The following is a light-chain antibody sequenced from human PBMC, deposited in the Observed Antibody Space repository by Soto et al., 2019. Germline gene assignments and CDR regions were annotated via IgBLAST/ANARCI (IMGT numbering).Light chain of an antibody. CDR2: SAS. V-gene: IGKV1-39*01. CDR3: QQSYISPYN. Sequence: DVQMTQAPASLSASVGDRVTITCRASQSISKNLNWYQHKVGKAPQLLIYSASDSQAGVPSRCSGSGSGTDFTLIISGLQPEDFATYYCQQSYISPYNFGQGTKVDI. J-gene: IGKJ2*01. CDR1: QSISKN.